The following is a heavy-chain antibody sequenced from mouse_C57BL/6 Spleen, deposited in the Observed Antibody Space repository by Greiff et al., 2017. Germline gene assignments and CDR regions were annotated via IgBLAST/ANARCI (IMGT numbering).Heavy chain of an antibody. V-gene: IGHV3-6*01. CDR3: ARDYDYDWGYFDY. Sequence: VQLQQSGPGLVKPSQSLSLTCSVTGYSITSGYYWNWIRQFPGNKLEWMGYISYDGSNNYNPSLKNRISITRDTSKNQFFLKLNSVTTEDTATYYCARDYDYDWGYFDYWGQGTTLTVSS. D-gene: IGHD2-4*01. J-gene: IGHJ2*01. CDR2: ISYDGSN. CDR1: GYSITSGYY.